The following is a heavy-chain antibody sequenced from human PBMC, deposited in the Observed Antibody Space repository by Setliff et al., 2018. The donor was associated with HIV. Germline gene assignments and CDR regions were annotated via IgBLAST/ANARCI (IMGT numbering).Heavy chain of an antibody. CDR1: RFTFDDYA. CDR2: ISWNSGGI. J-gene: IGHJ6*03. CDR3: ARDWVSLDRGTSMDV. D-gene: IGHD3-10*01. V-gene: IGHV3-9*01. Sequence: GGSLRLSCAASRFTFDDYAMHWVRQAPGKGLEWVSGISWNSGGILYDDSVKGRFTISRDNAKNSLYLQMNSLRAEDTAVYYCARDWVSLDRGTSMDVWGKGTTVTVSS.